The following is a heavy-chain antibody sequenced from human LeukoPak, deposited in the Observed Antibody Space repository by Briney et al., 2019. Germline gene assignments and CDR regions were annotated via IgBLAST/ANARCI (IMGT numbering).Heavy chain of an antibody. CDR1: GGSISSYY. CDR3: ARDQGRPLGNSDY. J-gene: IGHJ4*02. D-gene: IGHD1-1*01. V-gene: IGHV4-59*01. Sequence: SETLSLTCTVSGGSISSYYWSWIRQPPGKGLEWIGYIYYSGSTNYNPSLKSRVTISVDTSKNQFSLKLSSVTAADTAVYYCARDQGRPLGNSDYWGQGTLVTVSS. CDR2: IYYSGST.